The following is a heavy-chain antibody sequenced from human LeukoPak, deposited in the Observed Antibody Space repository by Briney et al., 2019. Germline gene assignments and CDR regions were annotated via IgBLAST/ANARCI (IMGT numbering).Heavy chain of an antibody. V-gene: IGHV4-59*12. CDR3: ARGHPTMIVVVGGYYFDY. J-gene: IGHJ4*02. CDR1: GGSISSYY. CDR2: IYYSGST. D-gene: IGHD3-22*01. Sequence: SETLSLTCTVSGGSISSYYWSWIRQPPGKGLEWIGYIYYSGSTNYNPSLKSRVTISVDTSKNQFSLKLSSVTAADTAVYYCARGHPTMIVVVGGYYFDYWGQGTLVTVSS.